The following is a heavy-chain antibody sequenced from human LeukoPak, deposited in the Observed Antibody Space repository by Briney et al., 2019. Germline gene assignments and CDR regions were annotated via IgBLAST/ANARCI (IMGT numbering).Heavy chain of an antibody. V-gene: IGHV3-30*04. Sequence: GGSLRLSCAASGFTFSSYAMHWVRQAPGKGLEWVAVISYDGSNKYYADSVKGRFTISRDNSKNTLYLQMNSLRAEDTAVYYCARHRYCSGGSCYYGWFDPWGQGTLVTVSS. CDR2: ISYDGSNK. CDR1: GFTFSSYA. J-gene: IGHJ5*02. D-gene: IGHD2-15*01. CDR3: ARHRYCSGGSCYYGWFDP.